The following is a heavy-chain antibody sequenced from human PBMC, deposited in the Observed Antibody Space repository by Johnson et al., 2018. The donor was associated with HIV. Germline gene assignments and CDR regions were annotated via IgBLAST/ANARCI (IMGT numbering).Heavy chain of an antibody. D-gene: IGHD6-13*01. Sequence: QMQLVESGGGVVQPGRSVRLSCVASGFSFNRYAMHWVRQAPGKGLEWVAVISFDGSNKYQADSVKGRFTISRDNSKNTLYLQMNSLRAEDTAVYYCASSNVVGYSNYPDAFDIWGQGTMVTVSS. CDR3: ASSNVVGYSNYPDAFDI. CDR1: GFSFNRYA. J-gene: IGHJ3*02. CDR2: ISFDGSNK. V-gene: IGHV3-30*04.